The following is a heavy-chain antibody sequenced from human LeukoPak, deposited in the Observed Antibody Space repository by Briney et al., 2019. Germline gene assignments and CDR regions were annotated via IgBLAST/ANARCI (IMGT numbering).Heavy chain of an antibody. D-gene: IGHD2-2*02. Sequence: GGSLRLSCAASGFTFSSYSMNWVRQAPGKGLEWVSYISSSSSTIYYADSVKGRFTISRDNAKNSLYLQMNSLRAEDTAVYYCARVAGDCSSTSCYTGWFDPWGQGTLVTVSS. CDR3: ARVAGDCSSTSCYTGWFDP. CDR2: ISSSSSTI. CDR1: GFTFSSYS. J-gene: IGHJ5*02. V-gene: IGHV3-48*04.